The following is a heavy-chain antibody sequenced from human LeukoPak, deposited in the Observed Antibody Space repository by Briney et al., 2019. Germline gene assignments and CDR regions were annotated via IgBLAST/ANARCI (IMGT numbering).Heavy chain of an antibody. J-gene: IGHJ4*02. Sequence: PGGSLRLSCAASGFTFSSYGMHWVRQAPGKGLEWVAVIWFDGNNKYCADSVKGRFTISRDNSKNTVYLQMNSLRAEDTAVYYCARDAAAGKGDNWGQGTLVTVSS. CDR1: GFTFSSYG. CDR2: IWFDGNNK. CDR3: ARDAAAGKGDN. D-gene: IGHD6-13*01. V-gene: IGHV3-33*01.